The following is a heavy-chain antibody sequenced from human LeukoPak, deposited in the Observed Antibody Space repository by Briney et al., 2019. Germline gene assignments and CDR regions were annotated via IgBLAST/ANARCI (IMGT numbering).Heavy chain of an antibody. CDR1: GYDFINYG. CDR3: AGGGPFPSSSSSREYYLDY. Sequence: ASVKVSCKASGYDFINYGISWVRQAPGQGLEWMGWRSIYNGNTDYKLQGRVSMTTDTSTNTAYMEVRSLRDDETAGSYRAGGGPFPSSSSSREYYLDYWGQGTLVTVSS. J-gene: IGHJ4*02. V-gene: IGHV1-18*01. CDR2: RSIYNGNT. D-gene: IGHD6-6*01.